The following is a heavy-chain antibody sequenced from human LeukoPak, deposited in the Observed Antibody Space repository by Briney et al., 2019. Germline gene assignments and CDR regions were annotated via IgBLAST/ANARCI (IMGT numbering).Heavy chain of an antibody. CDR3: ARGTIAARRRDYYYYMDV. J-gene: IGHJ6*03. CDR1: GGTFSSYA. D-gene: IGHD6-6*01. Sequence: ASVKVSCKASGGTFSSYAISWVRQAPGQGLEWMGGIIPIFGTANYAQKFQGRVTITADDSTSTAYMELSSLRSEDTAVYYCARGTIAARRRDYYYYMDVWGKGTTVTVSS. V-gene: IGHV1-69*01. CDR2: IIPIFGTA.